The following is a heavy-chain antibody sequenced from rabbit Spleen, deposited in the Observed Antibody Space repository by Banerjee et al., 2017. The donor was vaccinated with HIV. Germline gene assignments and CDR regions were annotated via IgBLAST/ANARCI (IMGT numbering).Heavy chain of an antibody. CDR3: ARDLDGVIGWNFGW. V-gene: IGHV1S39*01. CDR1: GFDFSNYG. Sequence: QEQLVESGGGLVQPGGSLKLSCKASGFDFSNYGMNWVRQVSGKGLEWIGYVDPVFGIAYYANSVKGRFTISKTSSTTVTLEMTSLTAADTATYFCARDLDGVIGWNFGWWGPGTLVTVS. CDR2: VDPVFGIA. J-gene: IGHJ4*01. D-gene: IGHD1-1*01.